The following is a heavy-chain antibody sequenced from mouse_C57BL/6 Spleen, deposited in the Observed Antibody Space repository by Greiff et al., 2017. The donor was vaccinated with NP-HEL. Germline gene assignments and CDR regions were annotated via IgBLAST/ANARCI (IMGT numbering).Heavy chain of an antibody. CDR1: GYTFTSYW. V-gene: IGHV1-52*01. J-gene: IGHJ1*03. Sequence: VQLQQPGAELVRPGSSVKLSCKASGYTFTSYWMHWVKQRPIQGLEWIGNIDPSDSDTHYNQKFKDKATLTVDKSSSTAYMQLSSLTSEESAVYYCARLHYYGSSYFDVWGTGTTVTVSS. CDR2: IDPSDSDT. D-gene: IGHD1-1*01. CDR3: ARLHYYGSSYFDV.